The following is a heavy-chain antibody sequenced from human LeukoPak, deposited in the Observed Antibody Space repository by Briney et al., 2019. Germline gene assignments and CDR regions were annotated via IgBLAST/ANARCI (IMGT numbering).Heavy chain of an antibody. CDR2: IIPIFGTA. V-gene: IGHV1-69*05. CDR1: GGTFSSSA. Sequence: SVKVSCKASGGTFSSSAISWVRQAPGQGLEWMGGIIPIFGTANYAQKFQGRVTITTDESTSTAYMELSSLRSEDTAVYYCRVVVTAQRLLDYWGQGTLVTVSS. D-gene: IGHD2-21*02. CDR3: RVVVTAQRLLDY. J-gene: IGHJ4*02.